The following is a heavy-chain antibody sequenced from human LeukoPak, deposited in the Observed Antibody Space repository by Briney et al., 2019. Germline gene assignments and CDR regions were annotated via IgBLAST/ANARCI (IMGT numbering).Heavy chain of an antibody. Sequence: ASVKVSCKTSGYSFTVYYLHWVRQAPGQGLQWMGCRNPNSRGTNYAQKFQGRVTMTRDTSLTTAYMELSRLRSDDTAIYYCERDGLAGRDSIMAYYYYHGLDVWGQGTTVTVSS. CDR2: RNPNSRGT. J-gene: IGHJ6*02. V-gene: IGHV1-2*02. D-gene: IGHD2-21*02. CDR3: ERDGLAGRDSIMAYYYYHGLDV. CDR1: GYSFTVYY.